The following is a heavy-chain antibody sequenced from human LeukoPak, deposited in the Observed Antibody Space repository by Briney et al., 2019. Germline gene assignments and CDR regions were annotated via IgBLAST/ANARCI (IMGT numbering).Heavy chain of an antibody. V-gene: IGHV3-48*04. CDR1: GFTFSSYG. D-gene: IGHD6-19*01. Sequence: AGGSLRLSCAASGFTFSSYGMHWVRQAPGKGLEWVSYISSSGSTIYYADSVKGRFTISRDNAKNSLYLQMNSLRAEDTAVYYCAREGPQVAASGYFDYWGQGTLVTVSS. J-gene: IGHJ4*02. CDR2: ISSSGSTI. CDR3: AREGPQVAASGYFDY.